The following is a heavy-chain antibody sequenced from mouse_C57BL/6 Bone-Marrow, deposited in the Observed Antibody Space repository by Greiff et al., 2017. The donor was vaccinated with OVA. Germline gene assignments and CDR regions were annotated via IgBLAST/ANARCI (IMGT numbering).Heavy chain of an antibody. CDR1: GFTFSDYG. CDR2: ISSGSSTI. J-gene: IGHJ1*03. CDR3: ARRPGNAYWYFDV. Sequence: EVKLMESGGGLVKPGGSLKLSCAASGFTFSDYGMHWVRQAPEKGLAWVAYISSGSSTIYYADTVKGRFTISRDNAKNTLFLQMTSLRSEDTAMYYCARRPGNAYWYFDVWGTGTTVTVSS. V-gene: IGHV5-17*01.